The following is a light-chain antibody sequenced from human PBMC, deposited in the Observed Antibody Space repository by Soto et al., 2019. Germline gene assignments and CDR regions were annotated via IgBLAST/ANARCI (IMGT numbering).Light chain of an antibody. V-gene: IGKV1-5*01. CDR1: QSINSW. Sequence: DIQMTQSPSTLSASVGDRVTITCRASQSINSWLAWYQQKSGKAPKLLIYHASNLESGVPSRFSGSGFGTEFTLTISSLHPDDFATYYCQHYDNFPHTFGQGAKLEIK. J-gene: IGKJ2*01. CDR2: HAS. CDR3: QHYDNFPHT.